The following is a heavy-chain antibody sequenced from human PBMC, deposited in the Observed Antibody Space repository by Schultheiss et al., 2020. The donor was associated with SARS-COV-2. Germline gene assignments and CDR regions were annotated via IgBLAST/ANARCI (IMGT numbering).Heavy chain of an antibody. Sequence: GGSLRLSCAASGFTFSSHWMHWVRQAPGKGLVWVSHINDDGSRATYEDSVKGRFTISRNNSKNTLSLQMNSLRAEDTAIYYCARRAVAGAGTRYFTYWGQGTLVTVSS. CDR2: INDDGSRA. CDR3: ARRAVAGAGTRYFTY. V-gene: IGHV3-74*01. J-gene: IGHJ4*02. D-gene: IGHD6-13*01. CDR1: GFTFSSHW.